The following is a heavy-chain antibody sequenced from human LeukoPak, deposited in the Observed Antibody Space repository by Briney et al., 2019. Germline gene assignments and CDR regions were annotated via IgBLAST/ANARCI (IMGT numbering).Heavy chain of an antibody. Sequence: GGSLRLSCAASGFTFSSYDMHWVRQATGKGLEWVSAIGTAGDTYYPGSVKGRFIISRENAKNSLYLQMNSLRAEDTAVYYCARNSGYDSVGYYYGMDVWGQGTTVTVSS. CDR1: GFTFSSYD. J-gene: IGHJ6*02. CDR3: ARNSGYDSVGYYYGMDV. D-gene: IGHD5-12*01. CDR2: IGTAGDT. V-gene: IGHV3-13*01.